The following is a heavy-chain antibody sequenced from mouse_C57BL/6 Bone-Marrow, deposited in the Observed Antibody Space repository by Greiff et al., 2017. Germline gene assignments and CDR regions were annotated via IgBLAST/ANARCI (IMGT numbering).Heavy chain of an antibody. CDR2: IDPETGGT. Sequence: QVQLQQSGAELVRPGASVTLSCKASGYTFTDYEMHWVQQTPVQGLEWIGAIDPETGGTAYNQKFKGKAILTADKSSSTAYMELRSLTSEDSAVYYCTRQGLYGSSQYYFDYWGQGTALTVSS. V-gene: IGHV1-15*01. J-gene: IGHJ2*01. D-gene: IGHD1-1*01. CDR3: TRQGLYGSSQYYFDY. CDR1: GYTFTDYE.